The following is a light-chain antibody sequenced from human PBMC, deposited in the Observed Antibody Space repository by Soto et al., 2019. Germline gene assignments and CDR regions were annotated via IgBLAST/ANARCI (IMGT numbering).Light chain of an antibody. J-gene: IGKJ2*01. CDR1: QSISSS. CDR2: VTS. Sequence: EIVLTQSPATLSLSPGERATLSCRASQSISSSLAWYQQKPGQAPRLLIYVTSNRATGIPARFSGSGSGTDFTLTISSLEPEDFAVYYCQQRSNWPYTFGQGTKLEIK. V-gene: IGKV3-11*01. CDR3: QQRSNWPYT.